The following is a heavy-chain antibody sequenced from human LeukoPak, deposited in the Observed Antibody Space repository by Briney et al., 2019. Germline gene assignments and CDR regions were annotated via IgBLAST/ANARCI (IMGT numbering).Heavy chain of an antibody. V-gene: IGHV4-61*02. CDR3: VGGHYYGSGGDY. CDR1: GGSISSGSYY. J-gene: IGHJ4*02. D-gene: IGHD3-10*01. CDR2: IYTSGST. Sequence: PSQTLSLTCTVSGGSISSGSYYWSWIRQPAGKGLEWIGRIYTSGSTNYNPSLKSRVTMSVDTSKNQFSLKLSSVTAADTAVYYCVGGHYYGSGGDYWGQGTLVTVSS.